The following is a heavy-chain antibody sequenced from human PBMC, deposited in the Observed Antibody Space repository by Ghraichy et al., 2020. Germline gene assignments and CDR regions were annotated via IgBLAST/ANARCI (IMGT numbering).Heavy chain of an antibody. CDR3: AKGGGSDSRYYFDY. V-gene: IGHV3-23*01. J-gene: IGHJ4*02. CDR2: ISGGGGNT. Sequence: LSLTCAASGFTFTNYAMNWVRQAPGKGLEWVSAISGGGGNTYYADSVKGRFTISKDNSKNTVYLQMNSLRAEDTAIYYCAKGGGSDSRYYFDYWGQGTLVAVSS. D-gene: IGHD2-15*01. CDR1: GFTFTNYA.